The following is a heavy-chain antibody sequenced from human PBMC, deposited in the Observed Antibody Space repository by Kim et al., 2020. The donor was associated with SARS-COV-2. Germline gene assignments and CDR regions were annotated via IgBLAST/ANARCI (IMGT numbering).Heavy chain of an antibody. Sequence: SETLSLTCTVSGGSISSSTYYWGWIRQPPGKGLEWIGSLYYRGSINYKPSLKSRVTISVDTSENQLSLKLTSVTAADTAVYYCARHMLRGLYLFDSWGQGTLVTVSS. CDR1: GGSISSSTYY. CDR3: ARHMLRGLYLFDS. J-gene: IGHJ4*02. V-gene: IGHV4-39*01. D-gene: IGHD3-10*01. CDR2: LYYRGSI.